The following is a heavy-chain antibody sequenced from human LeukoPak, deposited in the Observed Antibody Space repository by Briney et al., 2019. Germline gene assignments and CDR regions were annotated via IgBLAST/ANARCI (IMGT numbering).Heavy chain of an antibody. CDR1: GYTFTGYY. D-gene: IGHD3-3*01. J-gene: IGHJ5*02. CDR2: INPNSGGT. V-gene: IGHV1-2*06. Sequence: GASVKVSCKASGYTFTGYYMHWVRQAPGQGLEWMGRINPNSGGTNYAQKFQGRVIMTRDTSISTAYMELSRLRSDDTAVYYCARNRRITILNWFDPWGQGTLVTVSS. CDR3: ARNRRITILNWFDP.